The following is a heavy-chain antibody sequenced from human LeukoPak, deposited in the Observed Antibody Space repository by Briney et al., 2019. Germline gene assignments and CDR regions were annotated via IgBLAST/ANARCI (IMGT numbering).Heavy chain of an antibody. J-gene: IGHJ3*02. V-gene: IGHV4-34*01. Sequence: PSETLSLTCAVYGGSFSGYYWIWIRQSPGKGLEWIGDINDSGSSNYHPSLKSRVTISLDTSKTLFSLKLTSVTSADTAVYFCARYVPDYGDYSGGFDIWGQGTMVTVSS. D-gene: IGHD4-17*01. CDR3: ARYVPDYGDYSGGFDI. CDR1: GGSFSGYY. CDR2: INDSGSS.